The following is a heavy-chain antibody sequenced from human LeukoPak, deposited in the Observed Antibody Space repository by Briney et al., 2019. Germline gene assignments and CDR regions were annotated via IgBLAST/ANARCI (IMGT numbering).Heavy chain of an antibody. J-gene: IGHJ3*02. V-gene: IGHV3-23*01. Sequence: WGSLRLSCAASGFTFSRYAMMGVRQAPGKGLEWVSAITSSGDTTYYVDSVKGQFTISRDSSQNTLYLQLNRLRAEDTAVYYCAKVQGSTGSTYDICDIWGQGTMVTVSS. D-gene: IGHD3/OR15-3a*01. CDR2: ITSSGDTT. CDR1: GFTFSRYA. CDR3: AKVQGSTGSTYDICDI.